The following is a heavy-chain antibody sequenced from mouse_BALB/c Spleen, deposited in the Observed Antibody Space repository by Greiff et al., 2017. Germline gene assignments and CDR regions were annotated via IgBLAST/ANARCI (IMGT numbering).Heavy chain of an antibody. CDR3: ARGWLLRNAMDY. Sequence: EVQLMESGGGLVKPGGSLKLSCAASGFTFSDYYMYWVRQTPEKRLEWVATISDGGSYTYYPDSVKGRFTISRDNAKNNLYLQMSSLKSEDTAMYYCARGWLLRNAMDYWGQGTSVTVSS. CDR2: ISDGGSYT. CDR1: GFTFSDYY. J-gene: IGHJ4*01. D-gene: IGHD2-3*01. V-gene: IGHV5-4*02.